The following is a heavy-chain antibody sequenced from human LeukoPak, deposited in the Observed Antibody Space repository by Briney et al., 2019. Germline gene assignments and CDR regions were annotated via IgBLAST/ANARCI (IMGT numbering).Heavy chain of an antibody. Sequence: GGSLRLSCAAFGFTFSDYYMSWIRQAPGKGLEWVSYISSSGSTIYYSDSVKGRFTISRDNAKNSLYLQMNSLRAEDTAVYYCARVRDVVVGAAAITRDNWFDPWGQGTLVTVSS. CDR2: ISSSGSTI. J-gene: IGHJ5*02. CDR3: ARVRDVVVGAAAITRDNWFDP. V-gene: IGHV3-11*04. D-gene: IGHD2-2*01. CDR1: GFTFSDYY.